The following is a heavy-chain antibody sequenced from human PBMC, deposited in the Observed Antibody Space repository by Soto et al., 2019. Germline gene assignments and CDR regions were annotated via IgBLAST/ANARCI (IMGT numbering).Heavy chain of an antibody. CDR1: GFTFSSYG. CDR3: AKDSFRGGGYCTNGVCYTSPVNDY. J-gene: IGHJ4*02. Sequence: GGSLRLSCAASGFTFSSYGMHWVRQAPGKGLEWVAVISYDGSNKYYADSVKGRFTISRDNSKNTLYLQMNSLRAEDTAVYYCAKDSFRGGGYCTNGVCYTSPVNDYWGQGTLVTVSS. CDR2: ISYDGSNK. D-gene: IGHD2-8*01. V-gene: IGHV3-30*18.